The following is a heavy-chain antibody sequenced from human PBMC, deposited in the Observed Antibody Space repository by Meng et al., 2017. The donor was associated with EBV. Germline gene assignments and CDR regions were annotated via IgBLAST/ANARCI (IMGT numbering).Heavy chain of an antibody. Sequence: QVQLQESGPGLVKPSETLSLTCTVSGASVSGGTFHWSWIRQPPGKELGWSGYIYDGGTTIYNPSLKSRVTIFLDTSRNQFSLGLRSVTTADTAVYYCAKSSSSTPGVVDSWGQGTLSSVSS. V-gene: IGHV4-61*01. D-gene: IGHD6-6*01. J-gene: IGHJ4*02. CDR1: GASVSGGTFH. CDR3: AKSSSSTPGVVDS. CDR2: IYDGGTT.